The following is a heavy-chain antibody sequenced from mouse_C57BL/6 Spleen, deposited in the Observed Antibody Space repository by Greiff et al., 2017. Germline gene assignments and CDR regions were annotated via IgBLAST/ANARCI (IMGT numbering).Heavy chain of an antibody. J-gene: IGHJ2*01. Sequence: EVQLQQSGPELVKPGASVKISCKASGYTFTDYYMNWVKQSHGKSLEWIGDINPNNGGTSYNQKFKGKATLTVDKSSSTAYMELRSLTSEDSAVYYCARDYYGSSSYFDYWGQGTTLTVSS. V-gene: IGHV1-26*01. CDR3: ARDYYGSSSYFDY. D-gene: IGHD1-1*01. CDR1: GYTFTDYY. CDR2: INPNNGGT.